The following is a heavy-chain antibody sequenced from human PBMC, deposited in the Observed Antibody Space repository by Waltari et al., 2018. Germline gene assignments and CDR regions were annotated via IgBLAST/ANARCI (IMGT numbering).Heavy chain of an antibody. CDR2: INNEGTYT. CDR3: GGGGLDGAAY. Sequence: EVQLMESGGDLVQPGGSLSLSCVVPGFPFNTFWMNWVRQAPGKGLVWVSRINNEGTYTTYADSVKGRFTISRDNAKNTLYLQMNSLRVEDTAVYYCGGGGLDGAAYWGQGTLVNVSS. CDR1: GFPFNTFW. J-gene: IGHJ4*02. D-gene: IGHD3-16*01. V-gene: IGHV3-74*01.